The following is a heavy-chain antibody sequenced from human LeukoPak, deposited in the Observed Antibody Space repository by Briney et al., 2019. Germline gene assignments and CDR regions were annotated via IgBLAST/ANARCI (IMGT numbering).Heavy chain of an antibody. J-gene: IGHJ4*02. CDR3: AREYSH. CDR2: IYTSGST. Sequence: SETRSLTCSVSGDSITSGDSYWTWIRQPAGRGLEWIGLIYTSGSTKYNPSLKSRITMSLDTSKNQISLQLNSVTAADTAVYYCAREYSHWGQGTLVTVSS. V-gene: IGHV4-61*02. D-gene: IGHD5-12*01. CDR1: GDSITSGDSY.